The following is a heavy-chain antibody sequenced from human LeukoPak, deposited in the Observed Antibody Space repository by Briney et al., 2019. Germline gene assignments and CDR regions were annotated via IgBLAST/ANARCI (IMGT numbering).Heavy chain of an antibody. CDR2: ISGSGDMT. CDR1: GFTFSSYW. CDR3: AKMTDPYCSGGSCYPGYFQN. Sequence: GGSLRLSCAASGFTFSSYWMSWVRQAPGKGLEWVSAISGSGDMTHYADSVKGRFTISRDNSRNTLYLQMNSLRAEDTAVYYCAKMTDPYCSGGSCYPGYFQNWAQGTRVTVSS. J-gene: IGHJ1*01. D-gene: IGHD2-15*01. V-gene: IGHV3-23*01.